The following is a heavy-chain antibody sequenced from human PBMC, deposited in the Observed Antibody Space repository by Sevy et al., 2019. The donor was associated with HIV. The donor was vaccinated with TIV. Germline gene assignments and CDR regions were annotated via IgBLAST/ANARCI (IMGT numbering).Heavy chain of an antibody. Sequence: ASVKVSCKASGYTFSYYAVHWVRQAPGQRLEWTGWINTANGNTKYSQKFQGTLTITRDTSASIVYMQLSSLRSEDTAVYYCARDPGGLPAAMMGWFDPWGQGTLVTVSS. CDR1: GYTFSYYA. CDR2: INTANGNT. D-gene: IGHD2-2*01. CDR3: ARDPGGLPAAMMGWFDP. V-gene: IGHV1-3*04. J-gene: IGHJ5*02.